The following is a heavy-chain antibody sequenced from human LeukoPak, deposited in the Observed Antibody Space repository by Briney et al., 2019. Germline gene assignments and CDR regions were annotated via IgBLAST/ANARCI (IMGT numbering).Heavy chain of an antibody. CDR2: ISGSGGST. CDR1: GFTFSSYA. CDR3: ARDRDCSSTSCYTEFDYGMDV. D-gene: IGHD2-2*02. V-gene: IGHV3-23*01. Sequence: GGSLRLSCAASGFTFSSYAMSWVRQAPGKGLEWVSAISGSGGSTYYADSVKGRFTISRDNSKNTLYLQMNSLRAEDTAVYYCARDRDCSSTSCYTEFDYGMDVWGQGTTVTVSS. J-gene: IGHJ6*02.